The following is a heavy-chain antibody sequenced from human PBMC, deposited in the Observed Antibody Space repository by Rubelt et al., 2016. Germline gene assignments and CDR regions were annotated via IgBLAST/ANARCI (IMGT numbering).Heavy chain of an antibody. CDR1: YY. V-gene: IGHV3-11*04. Sequence: YYWSWIRQAPGKGLEWVSYISSSGSTIYYADSVKGRFTISRDNSKNTLYLQMNSLRAEDTAVYYCARLKAITMIHGYFDYWGQGTLATVSS. J-gene: IGHJ4*02. CDR2: ISSSGSTI. D-gene: IGHD3-22*01. CDR3: ARLKAITMIHGYFDY.